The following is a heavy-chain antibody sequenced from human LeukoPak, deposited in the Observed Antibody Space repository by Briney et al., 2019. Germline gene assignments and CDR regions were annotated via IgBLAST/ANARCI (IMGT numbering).Heavy chain of an antibody. V-gene: IGHV3-23*01. D-gene: IGHD2-8*01. CDR1: GFTFSSYA. CDR2: ISGSGGST. Sequence: GSLRLSCAASGFTFSSYAMSWVRQAPGKGLEWVSAISGSGGSTYYADSVKGRFTISRDNSKNTLYLQMNSLRAEDTAVYYCAKVCFVLMVYAWIFDYWGQGTLVTVSS. CDR3: AKVCFVLMVYAWIFDY. J-gene: IGHJ4*02.